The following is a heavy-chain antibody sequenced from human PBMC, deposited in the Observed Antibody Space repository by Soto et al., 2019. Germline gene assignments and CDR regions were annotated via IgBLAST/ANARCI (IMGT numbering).Heavy chain of an antibody. J-gene: IGHJ5*02. CDR1: GFTFSSYA. CDR3: AKDQFWSGYPNWFDP. Sequence: LRLSCATSGFTFSSYAMSWVRQAPGRGLEWVSAISGSGGSTYYADSVKGRFTISRDNSKNTLYLQMNSLRAEDTAVYYCAKDQFWSGYPNWFDPWGQGTLVTVSS. D-gene: IGHD3-3*01. V-gene: IGHV3-23*01. CDR2: ISGSGGST.